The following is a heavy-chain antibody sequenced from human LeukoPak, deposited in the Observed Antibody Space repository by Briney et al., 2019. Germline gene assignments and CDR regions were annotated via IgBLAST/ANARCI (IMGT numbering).Heavy chain of an antibody. V-gene: IGHV3-21*01. D-gene: IGHD5-18*01. CDR1: GFTFSSYS. Sequence: GGSLRLSCAASGFTFSSYSMNWVRQAPGKGLEWVSSISSSSSYIYYADSVKGRFTISRDNAKNSLYLQMNSLRAEDTAVYYCARDTEYSYVKRPYYYYMDVWGKGTTVTVSS. CDR2: ISSSSSYI. CDR3: ARDTEYSYVKRPYYYYMDV. J-gene: IGHJ6*03.